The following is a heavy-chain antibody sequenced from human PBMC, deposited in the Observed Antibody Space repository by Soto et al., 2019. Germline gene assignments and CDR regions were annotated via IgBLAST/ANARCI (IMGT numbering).Heavy chain of an antibody. V-gene: IGHV3-23*01. CDR3: AKESSYRSSGWYYFDY. J-gene: IGHJ4*02. D-gene: IGHD6-19*01. CDR1: GFTFSSYA. CDR2: ISGSGGST. Sequence: GGSLRLSCAASGFTFSSYAMSWVRQAPGKGLEWVSAISGSGGSTYYADSVKGRFTISRDNSKNTLYLQMNSLRAEDTAVYYCAKESSYRSSGWYYFDYWGQGTLVTVSS.